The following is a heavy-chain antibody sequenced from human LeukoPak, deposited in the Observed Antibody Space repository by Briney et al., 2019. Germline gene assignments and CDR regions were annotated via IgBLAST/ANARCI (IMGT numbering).Heavy chain of an antibody. V-gene: IGHV1-24*01. CDR2: FDPEDGET. D-gene: IGHD2-8*01. CDR3: ATDWGRYCTNGVCYKPFDY. J-gene: IGHJ4*02. CDR1: GYTLTELS. Sequence: ASVKVSCKVSGYTLTELSMHWVRQAPGKGLEWMGGFDPEDGETIYAQKFQGRVTMTEDTSTDTAYMELSSLRSEDTAVYYRATDWGRYCTNGVCYKPFDYWGQGTLVTVSS.